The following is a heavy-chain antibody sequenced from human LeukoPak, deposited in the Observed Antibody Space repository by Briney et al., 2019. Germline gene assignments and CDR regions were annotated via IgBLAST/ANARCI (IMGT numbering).Heavy chain of an antibody. CDR1: GYTFTSYY. V-gene: IGHV1-46*01. CDR2: INPSGGST. CDR3: ARSYDFWSGHDYYFDY. J-gene: IGHJ4*02. D-gene: IGHD3-3*01. Sequence: GASVKVSCKASGYTFTSYYMHWVRQAPGQGLEWMGIINPSGGSTSYAQKFQGRVTMTRDTSTSTVYMELSSLRSEDTAVYYCARSYDFWSGHDYYFDYWGQGTLVTVSS.